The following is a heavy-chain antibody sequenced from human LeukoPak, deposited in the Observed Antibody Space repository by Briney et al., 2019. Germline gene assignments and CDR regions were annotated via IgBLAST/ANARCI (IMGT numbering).Heavy chain of an antibody. V-gene: IGHV1-2*02. CDR2: INPNSGGT. CDR3: ATDRYPFCRGGSCFDY. D-gene: IGHD2-15*01. Sequence: ASVKVSCKASGYTFTGYYMHWVRQAPGQGLEWMGWINPNSGGTNYAQKFQGRVTMTRDTSISTAYMELSRLRSDDTAVYYCATDRYPFCRGGSCFDYWGQGTLVTVSS. J-gene: IGHJ4*02. CDR1: GYTFTGYY.